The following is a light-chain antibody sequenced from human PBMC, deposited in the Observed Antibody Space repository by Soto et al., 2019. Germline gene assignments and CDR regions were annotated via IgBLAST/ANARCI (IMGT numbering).Light chain of an antibody. CDR2: DAS. CDR1: ESVSTS. Sequence: ELVLTQSPATLSLSPGERATLSCRASESVSTSLIWYQQRPGQPPRLLIYDASNRATGIPARFSGSGSGTDFTLTISSLEPEDFAVYYCQHRKNWPITFGQGTRLEIK. CDR3: QHRKNWPIT. V-gene: IGKV3-11*01. J-gene: IGKJ5*01.